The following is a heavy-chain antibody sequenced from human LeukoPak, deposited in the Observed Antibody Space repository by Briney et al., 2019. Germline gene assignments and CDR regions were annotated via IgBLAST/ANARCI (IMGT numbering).Heavy chain of an antibody. CDR1: GGSISSYY. V-gene: IGHV3-21*01. J-gene: IGHJ4*02. CDR3: ASTTEAVALDY. D-gene: IGHD6-19*01. CDR2: ISSSSSYI. Sequence: ETLSLTCTVSGGSISSYYWSWVRQAPGKGLEWVSSISSSSSYIYYADSVKGRFTISRDNAKNSLYLQMNSLRAEDTAVYYCASTTEAVALDYWGQGTLVTVSS.